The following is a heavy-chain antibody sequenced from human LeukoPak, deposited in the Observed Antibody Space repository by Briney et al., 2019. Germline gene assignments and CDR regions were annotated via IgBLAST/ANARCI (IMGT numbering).Heavy chain of an antibody. CDR2: IKQDGSKI. CDR3: VRESAI. CDR1: GFTFSSYW. V-gene: IGHV3-7*01. J-gene: IGHJ3*02. Sequence: GGSLRLSCAASGFTFSSYWMSWVRQAPGKGLEWVANIKQDGSKIHYVDSVKGRFTISKDNAKNSLYLQMNSLRAEDTAVYYCVRESAIWGQGTMVTVSS.